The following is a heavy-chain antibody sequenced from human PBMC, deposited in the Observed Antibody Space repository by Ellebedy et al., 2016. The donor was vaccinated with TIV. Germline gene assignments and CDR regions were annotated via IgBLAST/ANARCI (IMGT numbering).Heavy chain of an antibody. Sequence: GESLKISXEPSGFTFSNYGMHWVRQAPGKGLEWVAVIWNDGSDKYYADSVKGRFTISRDNSKNTLYLQMNSLRAEDTAVYYCARDEWSSYFYYGLDVWGQGTTVTVSS. V-gene: IGHV3-33*01. D-gene: IGHD3-10*01. CDR2: IWNDGSDK. CDR3: ARDEWSSYFYYGLDV. J-gene: IGHJ6*02. CDR1: GFTFSNYG.